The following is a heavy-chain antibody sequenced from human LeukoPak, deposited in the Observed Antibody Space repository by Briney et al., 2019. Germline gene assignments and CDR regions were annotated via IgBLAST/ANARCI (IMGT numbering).Heavy chain of an antibody. V-gene: IGHV4-39*07. CDR2: VYYSGSS. D-gene: IGHD3-22*01. CDR1: GGSIRSSSYY. Sequence: PSETLSLTCTVSGGSIRSSSYYWGWVRQPPGKGLEWIGSVYYSGSSYYNPSLRSRVTISVDTSKNQFSLKLSSVTAADTAVYYCARGRHYDSSGYYYWTTAEYFQHWGQGTLVTVSS. CDR3: ARGRHYDSSGYYYWTTAEYFQH. J-gene: IGHJ1*01.